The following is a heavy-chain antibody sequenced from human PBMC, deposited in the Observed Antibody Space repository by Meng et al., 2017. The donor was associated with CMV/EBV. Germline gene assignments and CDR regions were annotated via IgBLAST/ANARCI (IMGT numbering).Heavy chain of an antibody. D-gene: IGHD4-23*01. Sequence: GGSLRLSCTASGFTFSNYEVNWVRQAPGKGLEWVSYISTTCSTTYYADSMKGRFTISRDNAKNSLYMQMNSLREEDTAVYYCARVGRWGGYWGQGTLVTVSS. CDR2: ISTTCSTT. CDR3: ARVGRWGGY. J-gene: IGHJ4*02. V-gene: IGHV3-48*03. CDR1: GFTFSNYE.